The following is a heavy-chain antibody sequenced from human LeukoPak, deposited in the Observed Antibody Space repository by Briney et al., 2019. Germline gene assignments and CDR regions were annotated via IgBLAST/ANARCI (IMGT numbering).Heavy chain of an antibody. CDR2: ISSSGSTI. Sequence: GGSLRLSCAASGFTFSDYYMSWIRQAPGKGLEWVSYISSSGSTIYYADSVKGRFTISRDNAKNSLYLQMNSLRAEDTAVYYCARDAFITMVRGVISPRSRKIDYWGQGTLVTVSS. CDR3: ARDAFITMVRGVISPRSRKIDY. CDR1: GFTFSDYY. V-gene: IGHV3-11*04. J-gene: IGHJ4*02. D-gene: IGHD3-10*01.